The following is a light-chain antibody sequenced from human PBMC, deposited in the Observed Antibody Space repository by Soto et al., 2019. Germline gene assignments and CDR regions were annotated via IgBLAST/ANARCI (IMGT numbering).Light chain of an antibody. CDR3: QQYDKSHQIR. J-gene: IGKJ5*01. V-gene: IGKV3-20*01. CDR1: RSVSSSS. CDR2: DAS. Sequence: ETVLTQSPGTLSLSPGERATLSCRASRSVSSSSLAWFQHKPGQAPRLLIYDASSRATGIPDRFSGGGSGADFTVTISRLEPDDFALYYCQQYDKSHQIRFGKGTRLAIK.